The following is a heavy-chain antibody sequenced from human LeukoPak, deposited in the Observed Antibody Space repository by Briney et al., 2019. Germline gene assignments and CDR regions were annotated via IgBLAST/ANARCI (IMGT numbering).Heavy chain of an antibody. Sequence: LETLSLTCAVYGGSFSGYYWSWIRQPPGKGLEWIGEINHSGSTNYNPSLKSRVTISVDTSKNQFSLKLSSVTAADTAVYYCARIGYDSSGFMASDIWGQGTMVTVSS. J-gene: IGHJ3*02. CDR2: INHSGST. V-gene: IGHV4-34*01. CDR1: GGSFSGYY. D-gene: IGHD3-22*01. CDR3: ARIGYDSSGFMASDI.